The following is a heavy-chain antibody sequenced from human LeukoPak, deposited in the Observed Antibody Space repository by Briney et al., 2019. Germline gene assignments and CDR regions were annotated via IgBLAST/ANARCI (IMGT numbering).Heavy chain of an antibody. Sequence: SETLSLTCTVSGGSISSGGYYWSWIRQPPGKGLEWIGYIYHSGSTYYNPSLKSRVTISVDRSKNQFSLKLSSVTAADTAVYYCARGTGDYYAHDDAFDIWGQGTMVTVSS. J-gene: IGHJ3*02. CDR3: ARGTGDYYAHDDAFDI. V-gene: IGHV4-30-2*01. CDR2: IYHSGST. D-gene: IGHD3-10*01. CDR1: GGSISSGGYY.